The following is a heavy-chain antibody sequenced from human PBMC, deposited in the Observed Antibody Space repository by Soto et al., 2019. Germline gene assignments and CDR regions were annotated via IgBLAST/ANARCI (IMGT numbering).Heavy chain of an antibody. J-gene: IGHJ4*02. CDR2: ISYDGSNK. D-gene: IGHD3-22*01. CDR3: AKASMIVVVTSLIDY. V-gene: IGHV3-30*18. Sequence: GGPLTLSCAASGFSFCSYAMHWERQALGKGLEWVAVISYDGSNKYYADSVKGRFTISRGNSKNTLYLQMNSLRAEDTAVYYCAKASMIVVVTSLIDYWGQGTLVTVSS. CDR1: GFSFCSYA.